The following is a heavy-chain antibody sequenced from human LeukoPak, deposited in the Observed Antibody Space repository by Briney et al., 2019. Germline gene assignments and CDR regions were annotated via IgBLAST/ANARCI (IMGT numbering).Heavy chain of an antibody. CDR2: INPNSGGT. J-gene: IGHJ4*02. CDR3: ARIFRDGYNYVDC. Sequence: ASVKVSCKASGYTFTGYYMHWVRQAPGQGLEWMGWINPNSGGTNYAQKFQGRVTMTRDTSISTAYMELSRLRSDDAAVYYCARIFRDGYNYVDCWGQGTLVTVSS. D-gene: IGHD5-24*01. V-gene: IGHV1-2*02. CDR1: GYTFTGYY.